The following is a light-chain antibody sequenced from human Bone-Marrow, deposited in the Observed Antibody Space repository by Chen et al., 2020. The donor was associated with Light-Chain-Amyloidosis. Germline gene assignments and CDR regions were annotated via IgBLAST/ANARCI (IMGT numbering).Light chain of an antibody. CDR1: QSVSSH. J-gene: IGKJ4*01. CDR3: QQRDNWPPGAT. CDR2: DAS. V-gene: IGKV3-11*01. Sequence: EIVLTQSPATLSLSPGERATLSCRADQSVSSHLAWYQQKPGQAPRLLIYDASNRATDIPARFSGSGSGTDFAPTINSLESEDFAVYYCQQRDNWPPGATFGGGTKVEIK.